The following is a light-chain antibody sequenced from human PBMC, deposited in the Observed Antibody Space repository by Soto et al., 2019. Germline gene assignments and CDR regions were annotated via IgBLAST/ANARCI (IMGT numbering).Light chain of an antibody. Sequence: AIQLTQSPSSLSASVGGRVTITCRASQGISSDLAWYRQKPGKAPQLVIYAPSSLKSGVPARFSGSGSGTDFTLTISSLQPEDFATYYCQQYNSYPIGFGQGTRLEVE. CDR1: QGISSD. CDR3: QQYNSYPIG. V-gene: IGKV1-13*02. J-gene: IGKJ5*01. CDR2: APS.